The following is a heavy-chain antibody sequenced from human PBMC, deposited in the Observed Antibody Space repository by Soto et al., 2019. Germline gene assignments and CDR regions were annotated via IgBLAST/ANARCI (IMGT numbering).Heavy chain of an antibody. CDR3: ATDGPRIAVAGTYPDH. J-gene: IGHJ4*02. CDR2: IWYDGTNK. Sequence: GGSLRLSVAASGFTFSTSGMHWFRQAPGKGLEWVAIIWYDGTNKFYADSVKGRFTVSRDNYKNTLYLQMNGLRAEDTAVYYCATDGPRIAVAGTYPDHWGQGTLVTVSS. V-gene: IGHV3-33*01. D-gene: IGHD6-19*01. CDR1: GFTFSTSG.